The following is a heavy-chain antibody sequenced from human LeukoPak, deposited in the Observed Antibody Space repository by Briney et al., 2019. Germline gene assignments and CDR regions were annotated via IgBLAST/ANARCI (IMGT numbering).Heavy chain of an antibody. CDR1: GFTFSSYG. D-gene: IGHD4-17*01. Sequence: QPGGSLRLSCAASGFTFSSYGMHWVRQAPGKGLEWVAFIRYDGSNKYYADSVKGRFTISRDNSKNTLYLQMNSLRAEDTAVYYCAKERNDYGDYDLDYWGQGTLVTVSS. CDR2: IRYDGSNK. CDR3: AKERNDYGDYDLDY. V-gene: IGHV3-30*02. J-gene: IGHJ4*02.